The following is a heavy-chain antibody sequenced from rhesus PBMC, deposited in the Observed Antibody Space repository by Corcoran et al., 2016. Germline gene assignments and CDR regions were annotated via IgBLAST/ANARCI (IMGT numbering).Heavy chain of an antibody. D-gene: IGHD6-13*01. CDR1: GFTFDDYA. V-gene: IGHV3-134*01. J-gene: IGHJ3*01. CDR3: TRSSWSKAFDF. Sequence: EVQLVESGGGLVQPGGSLRLSCAASGFTFDDYAMRWVRQATGKGLEWGSRISWNSGTIYDADALKGRFTIARENAKNSLFLQMDRLRAEDTAVYYCTRSSWSKAFDFWGQGLRVTVSS. CDR2: ISWNSGTI.